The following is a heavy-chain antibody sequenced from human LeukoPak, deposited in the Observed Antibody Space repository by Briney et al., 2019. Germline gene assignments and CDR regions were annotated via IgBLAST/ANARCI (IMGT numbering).Heavy chain of an antibody. CDR3: AREREVMGTTSD. Sequence: PGGSLRLSCAASGFTFSGSAMHWVRQASGKGLEWVGRIRSKANSYATAYAASVKGRFTISRDDSKNTAYLQMNSLKTEDTAVYYCAREREVMGTTSDWGQGTVVTVSS. J-gene: IGHJ4*02. V-gene: IGHV3-73*01. CDR1: GFTFSGSA. D-gene: IGHD4-11*01. CDR2: IRSKANSYAT.